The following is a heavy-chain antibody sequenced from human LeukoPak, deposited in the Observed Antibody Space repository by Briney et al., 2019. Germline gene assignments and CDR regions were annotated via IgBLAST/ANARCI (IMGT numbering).Heavy chain of an antibody. J-gene: IGHJ4*02. Sequence: SETLSLTCTVSGGSISSYYWSWIRRPPGKGLEWIGYIYYSGSTNYNPSLKSRVTISMDKSKNQLSLKLNFVTAADTTVYYCARDRGGYTYSHDYWGQGTLVTVSS. CDR1: GGSISSYY. D-gene: IGHD5-18*01. CDR2: IYYSGST. CDR3: ARDRGGYTYSHDY. V-gene: IGHV4-59*12.